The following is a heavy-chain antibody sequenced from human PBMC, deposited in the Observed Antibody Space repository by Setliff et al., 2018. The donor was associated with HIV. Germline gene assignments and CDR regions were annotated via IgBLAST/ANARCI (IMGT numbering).Heavy chain of an antibody. Sequence: TGGSLRLSCITSGFTFGDYVMSWFRQAPGKGLEWVGFIRSKAHGGTTEYAASVEVRFIISRDDSKSIAYLQMNSLKSADAAVYYCTRGMRPMVKRVPFDYWGQGTLVTVSS. J-gene: IGHJ4*02. CDR2: IRSKAHGGTT. CDR1: GFTFGDYV. V-gene: IGHV3-49*03. CDR3: TRGMRPMVKRVPFDY. D-gene: IGHD2-15*01.